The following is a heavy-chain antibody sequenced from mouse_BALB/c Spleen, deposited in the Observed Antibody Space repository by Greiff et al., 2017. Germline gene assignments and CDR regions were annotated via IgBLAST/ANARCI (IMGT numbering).Heavy chain of an antibody. CDR1: GFNIKDTY. V-gene: IGHV14-3*02. J-gene: IGHJ3*01. D-gene: IGHD1-2*01. CDR3: ARWNYGYWFAY. CDR2: IDPANGNT. Sequence: EVKLMESGAELVKPGASVKLSCTASGFNIKDTYMHWVKQRPEQGLEWIGRIDPANGNTKYDPKFQGKATITADTSSNTAYLQLSSLTSEDTAVYYCARWNYGYWFAYWGQGTLVTVSA.